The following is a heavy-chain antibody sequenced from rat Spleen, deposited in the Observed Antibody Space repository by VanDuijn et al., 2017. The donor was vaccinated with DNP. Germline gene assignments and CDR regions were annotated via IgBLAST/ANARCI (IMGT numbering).Heavy chain of an antibody. Sequence: EVQLQESGPGLVKPSQSLSLTCSVTGYSITSNYWAWIRKFPGNKMEWMGYISYSGSTGYNPSLKSRISITRDTSKNQFFLQLNSVTTEDTATYYCARYEYGGLDYWGQGVMVTVSS. CDR2: ISYSGST. V-gene: IGHV3-1*01. D-gene: IGHD4-1*01. CDR3: ARYEYGGLDY. J-gene: IGHJ2*01. CDR1: GYSITSNY.